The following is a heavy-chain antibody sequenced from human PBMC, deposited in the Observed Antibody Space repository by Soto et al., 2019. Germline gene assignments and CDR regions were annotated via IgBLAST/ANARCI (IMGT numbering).Heavy chain of an antibody. CDR2: IIPIFGTA. CDR3: ARWYYGSGIYYKGDYYSMDV. V-gene: IGHV1-69*01. Sequence: QVQLVQSGAEVKKPGSSVKVSCKASGGTFSSYAISWVRQAPGQGLEWMGGIIPIFGTANYAQKFQGRVTITAEESTGTAYMELSSLRSENTAVYYWARWYYGSGIYYKGDYYSMDVWGQGTTVTVSS. J-gene: IGHJ6*02. D-gene: IGHD3-10*01. CDR1: GGTFSSYA.